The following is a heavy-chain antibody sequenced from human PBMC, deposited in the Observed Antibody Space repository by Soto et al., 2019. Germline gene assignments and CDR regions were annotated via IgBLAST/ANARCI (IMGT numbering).Heavy chain of an antibody. CDR1: GGSIGSFY. V-gene: IGHV4-59*01. CDR2: IYYSGAT. J-gene: IGHJ5*02. D-gene: IGHD3-22*01. CDR3: AGLTYYYYDTSGYYNSFDP. Sequence: SETLTLTCTASGGSIGSFYWNWIRQSPGKGLEWIWYIYYSGATNYNPSLKSRGTISNDTYKNPKCLRLSSVTAAGTEVYFSAGLTYYYYDTSGYYNSFDPWGQGTLVTVSS.